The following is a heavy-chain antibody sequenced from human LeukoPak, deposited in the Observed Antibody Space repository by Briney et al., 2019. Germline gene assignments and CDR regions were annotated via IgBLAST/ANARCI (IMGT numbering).Heavy chain of an antibody. CDR2: ISSSSSYI. CDR1: GFTFSSYS. D-gene: IGHD3-3*01. V-gene: IGHV3-21*01. Sequence: GGSLRLSCAASGFTFSSYSMNWVRQAPGKGLEWVSSISSSSSYIYYADSVKGRFTIPRDNAKNSLYLQMNSLRAEDTAVYYCARDLGDYYFDYWGQGTLVTVSS. J-gene: IGHJ4*02. CDR3: ARDLGDYYFDY.